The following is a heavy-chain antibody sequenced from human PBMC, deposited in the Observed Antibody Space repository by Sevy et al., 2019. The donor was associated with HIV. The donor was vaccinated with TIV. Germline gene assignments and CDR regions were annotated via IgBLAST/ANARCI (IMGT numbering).Heavy chain of an antibody. CDR2: LKSKAHGGTL. J-gene: IGHJ4*02. D-gene: IGHD1-26*01. Sequence: GGCLRLSCTVSGFTFGDYCMSWVRQAPGKGLEWVAFLKSKAHGGTLDYAASVKGRVTISRDDSKNIAHLQMNDLRTDDTAIYYCTRWQGAQSIFDYWGQGALVTVSS. CDR3: TRWQGAQSIFDY. CDR1: GFTFGDYC. V-gene: IGHV3-49*04.